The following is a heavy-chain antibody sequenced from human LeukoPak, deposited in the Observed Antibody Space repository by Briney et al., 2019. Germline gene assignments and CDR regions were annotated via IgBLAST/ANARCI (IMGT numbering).Heavy chain of an antibody. CDR3: ARDQNCSGGSCYRTNWFDP. CDR1: GYTFTSYG. V-gene: IGHV1-18*01. D-gene: IGHD2-15*01. Sequence: ASVKVSCKASGYTFTSYGIRWVRQAPGQGLEWMGWISAYNGNTNYAQKLQGRVTMTTDTSTSTAYMELRSLRSDDTAVYYCARDQNCSGGSCYRTNWFDPWGQGTLVSVSS. CDR2: ISAYNGNT. J-gene: IGHJ5*02.